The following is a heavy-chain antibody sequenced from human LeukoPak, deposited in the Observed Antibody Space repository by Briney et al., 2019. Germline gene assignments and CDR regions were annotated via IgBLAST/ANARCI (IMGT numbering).Heavy chain of an antibody. CDR2: IIPIFGTA. D-gene: IGHD6-19*01. V-gene: IGHV1-69*13. J-gene: IGHJ4*02. CDR1: GGTFISYA. CDR3: ARDKIVGIAVAGTFFDY. Sequence: SVKVSCKASGGTFISYAISWVRQAPGQGREWMGGIIPIFGTANYAQKFQGRVTITADESTSTAYMELSSLRSEDTAVYYCARDKIVGIAVAGTFFDYWGQGTLVTVSS.